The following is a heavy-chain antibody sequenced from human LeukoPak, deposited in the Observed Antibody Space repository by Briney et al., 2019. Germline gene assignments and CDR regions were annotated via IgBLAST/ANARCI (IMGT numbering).Heavy chain of an antibody. J-gene: IGHJ4*02. CDR1: GYSFTSYW. D-gene: IGHD4-17*01. V-gene: IGHV5-10-1*01. CDR3: ATSAYGDAVY. CDR2: IDHSDSYT. Sequence: GESLRISCKGSGYSFTSYWISWVRQMPGKGLEWMGRIDHSDSYTNYSPSFQGHVTISADKSISTAYLQWSSLKASDTAMYYCATSAYGDAVYWGQGTLVTVSS.